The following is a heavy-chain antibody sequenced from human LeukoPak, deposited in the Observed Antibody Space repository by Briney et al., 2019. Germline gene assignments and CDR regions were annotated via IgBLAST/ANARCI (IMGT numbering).Heavy chain of an antibody. V-gene: IGHV4-59*01. CDR2: VYYSGST. CDR1: GGSINSDY. J-gene: IGHJ5*01. D-gene: IGHD3-22*01. Sequence: SETLSLTCTVSGGSINSDYWGWIRQPPEKTLEWIGFVYYSGSTDYNPSLKSRVTISVDTSKNQFSLKLNSVTAADTAVYYCASQKDYYDSSGPRGWFDSWGQGILVTVSS. CDR3: ASQKDYYDSSGPRGWFDS.